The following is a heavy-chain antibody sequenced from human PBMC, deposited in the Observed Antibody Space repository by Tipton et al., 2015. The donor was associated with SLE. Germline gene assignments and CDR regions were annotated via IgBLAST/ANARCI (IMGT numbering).Heavy chain of an antibody. CDR2: IYYSGST. CDR1: GGSFSGYY. CDR3: ARDRGTGYYYYYMDV. Sequence: TLSLTCAVYGGSFSGYYWSWIRQHPGKGLEWIGYIYYSGSTNYNPSLKSRVTISVDTSKNQFSLKLSSVTAADTAVYYCARDRGTGYYYYYMDVWGKGTTVTVSS. V-gene: IGHV4-59*01. D-gene: IGHD3-10*01. J-gene: IGHJ6*03.